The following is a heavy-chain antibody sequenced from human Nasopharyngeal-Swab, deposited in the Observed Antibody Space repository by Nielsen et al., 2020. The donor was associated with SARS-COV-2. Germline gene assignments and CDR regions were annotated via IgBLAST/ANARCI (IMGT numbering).Heavy chain of an antibody. J-gene: IGHJ4*02. D-gene: IGHD1-26*01. CDR3: ARPSGSYPFDY. Sequence: GESLKISCAASGFTFSSYGTHWVRQAPGKGLEWVAVISYDGSNKYYADSVKGRFTISRDNSKNTLYLQMNSLRAEDTAVYYCARPSGSYPFDYWGQGTLVIVSS. V-gene: IGHV3-30*03. CDR1: GFTFSSYG. CDR2: ISYDGSNK.